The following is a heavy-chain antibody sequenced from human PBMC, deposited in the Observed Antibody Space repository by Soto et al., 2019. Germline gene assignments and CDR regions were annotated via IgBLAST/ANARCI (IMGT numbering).Heavy chain of an antibody. V-gene: IGHV4-31*03. J-gene: IGHJ4*02. D-gene: IGHD4-17*01. CDR2: IYYSGST. CDR1: GGSISSGGYY. CDR3: ARGLGEDYGDYREDYFDY. Sequence: SETLSLTCTVSGGSISSGGYYWSWIRQHPGKGLEWIGYIYYSGSTYYNPSLKSRVTISVDTSKNQFSLKLSSVTAADTAVYYCARGLGEDYGDYREDYFDYWGQGTLVTVSS.